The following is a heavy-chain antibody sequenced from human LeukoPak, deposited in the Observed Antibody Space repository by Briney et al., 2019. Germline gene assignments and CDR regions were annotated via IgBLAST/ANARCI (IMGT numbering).Heavy chain of an antibody. D-gene: IGHD3-9*01. CDR1: GGSISSSKYF. CDR3: ARVLLRYFDWSYVDY. V-gene: IGHV4-39*07. Sequence: SETLSLTCSVSGGSISSSKYFWGWIRQPPGKGLELLGSICYTGSTNNNPSLKSRVTISIDTSKKQFSLELTSVTAADTAVYYCARVLLRYFDWSYVDYWGQGTLVTVSS. CDR2: ICYTGST. J-gene: IGHJ4*02.